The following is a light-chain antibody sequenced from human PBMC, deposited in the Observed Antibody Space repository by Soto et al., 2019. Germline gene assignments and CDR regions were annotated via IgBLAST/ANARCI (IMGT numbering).Light chain of an antibody. V-gene: IGKV1-5*01. J-gene: IGKJ1*01. CDR3: QQYNSYSPT. CDR2: DAS. CDR1: QSISSW. Sequence: DIQMTQSPSTLSASVGDRVTITCRASQSISSWVAWYQQKPGKAPKLLIYDASSLESGVPSRFNGSGSGTEFTLTSSSLQPDDFAPYYCQQYNSYSPTFGHGTKVEIK.